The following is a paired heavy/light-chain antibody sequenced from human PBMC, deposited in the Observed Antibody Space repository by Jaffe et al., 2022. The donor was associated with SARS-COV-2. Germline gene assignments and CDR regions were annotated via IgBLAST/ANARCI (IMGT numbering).Heavy chain of an antibody. CDR3: VKDAVRRSGWYYFDY. Sequence: EVQLVESGGGLVQPGGSLRLSCAASGFRFSNLAMAWVRQARGKGLDWVSIISDSGGTTYYADSVKGRFTISRDNAKNTLYLQMNSLRAEDTAVYYCVKDAVRRSGWYYFDYWGQGTLVTVSS. CDR2: ISDSGGTT. D-gene: IGHD6-19*01. J-gene: IGHJ4*02. CDR1: GFRFSNLA. V-gene: IGHV3-23*04.
Light chain of an antibody. CDR2: AAS. J-gene: IGKJ4*01. Sequence: DIQMTQFPSSLSASVGDRVTITCRASQSISNYLNWYQQKPGKAPKLLIYAASSLQSGVPSRFSGSGSGTDFTLTISSLQPEDFATYYCQQNYSPPPLTFGGGTEVEIK. CDR3: QQNYSPPPLT. V-gene: IGKV1-39*01. CDR1: QSISNY.